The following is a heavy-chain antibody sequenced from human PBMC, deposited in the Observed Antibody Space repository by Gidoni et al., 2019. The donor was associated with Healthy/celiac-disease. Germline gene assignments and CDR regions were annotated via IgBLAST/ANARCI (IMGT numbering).Heavy chain of an antibody. J-gene: IGHJ6*02. V-gene: IGHV3-21*01. Sequence: EVQLVESGGGLVKPGGSLRLSCAASGFTFSSYSMHWVRQAPGKGLEWVSSISSSSSYIYYADSVKGRFTISRDNAKNSLYLQMNSLRAEDTAVYYCAREAFLGYCSSTSCYPYYGMDVWGQGTTVTVSS. CDR2: ISSSSSYI. CDR3: AREAFLGYCSSTSCYPYYGMDV. CDR1: GFTFSSYS. D-gene: IGHD2-2*01.